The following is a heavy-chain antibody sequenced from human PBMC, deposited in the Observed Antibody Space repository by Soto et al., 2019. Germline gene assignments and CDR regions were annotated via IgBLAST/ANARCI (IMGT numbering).Heavy chain of an antibody. CDR2: IFYSGYN. CDR3: ARLNPIVVVPTPMGWFDP. J-gene: IGHJ5*02. D-gene: IGHD2-2*01. Sequence: PSETLSLTCTVSGDNISSGGYYWCWIRQSPWKGLEWIGYIFYSGYNYYNPSLKSRLSMSVDTSKSQFSLRLTSVTAADTAVYFCARLNPIVVVPTPMGWFDPWGQGXLVTVYS. CDR1: GDNISSGGYY. V-gene: IGHV4-31*03.